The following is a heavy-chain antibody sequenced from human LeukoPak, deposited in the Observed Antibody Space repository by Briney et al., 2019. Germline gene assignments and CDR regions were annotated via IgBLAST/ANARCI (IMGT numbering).Heavy chain of an antibody. CDR1: GFTFDDYG. Sequence: GGSLRLSCAASGFTFDDYGMSWVRQAPGKGLEWVSGINWNGGSTGYAESVKGRFTISRDNAKNSLYLQMNSLRAEDTALYYCAREPGITMVRGVDYWGQGTLVTVSS. D-gene: IGHD3-10*01. CDR3: AREPGITMVRGVDY. J-gene: IGHJ4*02. CDR2: INWNGGST. V-gene: IGHV3-20*04.